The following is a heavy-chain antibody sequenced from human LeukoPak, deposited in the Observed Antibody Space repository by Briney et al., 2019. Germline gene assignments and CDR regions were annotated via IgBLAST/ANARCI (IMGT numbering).Heavy chain of an antibody. V-gene: IGHV3-30*02. CDR3: ARVFGLTGVVPAAIQVDY. CDR2: IRYDGSNK. Sequence: GGSLRLSCAASGFSFSTYGMHWVRQAPGKGLEWVAFIRYDGSNKFYADSVKGRFTISRDNSKNTLYLQMNSLRAEDTAVYYCARVFGLTGVVPAAIQVDYWGQGTLVTVSS. D-gene: IGHD2-2*02. J-gene: IGHJ4*02. CDR1: GFSFSTYG.